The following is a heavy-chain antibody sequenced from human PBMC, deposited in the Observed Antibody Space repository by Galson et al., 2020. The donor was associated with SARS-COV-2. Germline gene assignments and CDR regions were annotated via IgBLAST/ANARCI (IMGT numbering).Heavy chain of an antibody. J-gene: IGHJ3*02. Sequence: TGGSLRLSCAASGFTFSDYYMSWIRQAPGKGLEWVSYITNSSSYTNYADSVKGRFTISRDNAKNSLYLQMNSLRAEDTAVYYCARHRAYCSGGSCYSGSDAFDIWGQGTMVTVSS. D-gene: IGHD2-15*01. V-gene: IGHV3-11*06. CDR3: ARHRAYCSGGSCYSGSDAFDI. CDR2: ITNSSSYT. CDR1: GFTFSDYY.